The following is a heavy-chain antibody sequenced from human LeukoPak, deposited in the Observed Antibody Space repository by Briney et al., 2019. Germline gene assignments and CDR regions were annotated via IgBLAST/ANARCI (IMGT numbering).Heavy chain of an antibody. D-gene: IGHD3-10*01. CDR2: IDPSDSYT. J-gene: IGHJ3*01. V-gene: IGHV5-10-1*01. CDR1: GYSLANYW. CDR3: ARRDGFGAIDFAFQL. Sequence: PGESLKISCKRSGYSLANYWLAWVRQMPGKGLEWMGRIDPSDSYTNYSPSFQGHVTISADKSISTAYLQWSGLKASDTAMYYCARRDGFGAIDFAFQLWPQGTMVTVSS.